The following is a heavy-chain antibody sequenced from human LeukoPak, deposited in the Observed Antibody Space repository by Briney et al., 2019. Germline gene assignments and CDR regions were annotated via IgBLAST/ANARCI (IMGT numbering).Heavy chain of an antibody. CDR1: GFTFSPYS. V-gene: IGHV3-21*01. D-gene: IGHD3-10*02. Sequence: GGSLRLSCAASGFTFSPYSMNWVRQAPGKGLEWVSSISSSSNYIYYADSVKGRFTISRDNAKNPLFLQMNSLRAEDTAVYYCAREGALFFFDYWGQGTLVTVSS. CDR2: ISSSSNYI. CDR3: AREGALFFFDY. J-gene: IGHJ4*02.